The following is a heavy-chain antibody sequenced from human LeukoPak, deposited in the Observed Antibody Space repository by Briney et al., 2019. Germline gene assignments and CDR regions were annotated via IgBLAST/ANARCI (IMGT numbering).Heavy chain of an antibody. J-gene: IGHJ4*02. V-gene: IGHV4-59*01. CDR2: IYYSGST. CDR3: ATGSGSTGY. D-gene: IGHD1-26*01. CDR1: GGSISSYY. Sequence: SETLSLTCTVSGGSISSYYWSWIRQPPGKGLEWIGYIYYSGSTNYNPSLKSRVTISVDTSKNQFSLKPSSVTAADTAVYYCATGSGSTGYWGQGTLVTVSS.